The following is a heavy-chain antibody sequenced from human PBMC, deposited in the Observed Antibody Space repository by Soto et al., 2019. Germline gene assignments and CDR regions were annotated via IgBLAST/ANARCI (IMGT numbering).Heavy chain of an antibody. CDR1: GFTFSDHY. Sequence: SGGSLRLSCAASGFTFSDHYMDWVRQAPGKGLEWVGRTRNKANSYTTEYTASVKGRFTISRDDSKNSLYLQMNSLKTEDTAVYYCAREAGYNSLDAFDIWGQGTMVTVS. CDR3: AREAGYNSLDAFDI. CDR2: TRNKANSYTT. V-gene: IGHV3-72*01. D-gene: IGHD5-12*01. J-gene: IGHJ3*02.